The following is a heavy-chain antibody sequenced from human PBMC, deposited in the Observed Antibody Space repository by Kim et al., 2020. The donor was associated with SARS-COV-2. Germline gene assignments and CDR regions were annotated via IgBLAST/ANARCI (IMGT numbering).Heavy chain of an antibody. CDR2: ISSSSSYT. CDR3: ARYDILTGDESPYFDY. D-gene: IGHD3-9*01. J-gene: IGHJ4*02. Sequence: GGSLRLSCAASGFTFSDYYMSWIRQAPGKGLEWVSYISSSSSYTNYADSVKGRFTISRDNAKNSLYLQMNSLRAEDTAVYYCARYDILTGDESPYFDYWGQGTLVTVSS. V-gene: IGHV3-11*03. CDR1: GFTFSDYY.